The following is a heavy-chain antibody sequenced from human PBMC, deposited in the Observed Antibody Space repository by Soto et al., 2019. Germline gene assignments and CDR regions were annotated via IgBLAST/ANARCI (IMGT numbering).Heavy chain of an antibody. CDR2: IYYSGST. Sequence: SETLSLTCTVSGGSVSSGSYYWSWIRQPPGKGLEWIGYIYYSGSTNYNPSLKSRVTISVDTSKNQFSLKLSSVTAADTAVYYCAKEKISTSCCNWFDPWGQGTLVTVSS. CDR3: AKEKISTSCCNWFDP. V-gene: IGHV4-61*01. D-gene: IGHD2-2*01. J-gene: IGHJ5*02. CDR1: GGSVSSGSYY.